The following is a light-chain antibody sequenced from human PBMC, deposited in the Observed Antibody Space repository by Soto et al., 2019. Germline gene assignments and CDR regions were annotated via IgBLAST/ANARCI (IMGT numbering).Light chain of an antibody. CDR1: SSDVGGYNY. CDR2: DVS. CDR3: SSYTISSIHLPHV. Sequence: QSALTQPASVSGSPGQSITISCTGTSSDVGGYNYVSWYQQHPGKAPKLMIYDVSNRPSGVSNRFSGSKSGNTASLTISGLQAEDEADYYCSSYTISSIHLPHVFGTGTKLTVL. J-gene: IGLJ1*01. V-gene: IGLV2-14*01.